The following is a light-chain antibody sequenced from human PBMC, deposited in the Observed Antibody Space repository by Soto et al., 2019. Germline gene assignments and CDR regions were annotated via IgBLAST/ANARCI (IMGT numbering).Light chain of an antibody. Sequence: QSVLTQPASVSGSPGQSITISCTGTSSDVGGSNFLSWYQQHPGKAPQLLFYDVSHRPSGGSNRFSGSKSGNKASLTISGLQGEDEAYYCCRSCTSVSKEVFGGGTKVTVL. V-gene: IGLV2-14*01. CDR2: DVS. CDR3: RSCTSVSKEV. J-gene: IGLJ3*02. CDR1: SSDVGGSNF.